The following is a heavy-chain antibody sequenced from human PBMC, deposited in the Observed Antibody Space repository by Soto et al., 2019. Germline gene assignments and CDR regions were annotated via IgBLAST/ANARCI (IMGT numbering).Heavy chain of an antibody. CDR3: ATSYGSGYRAFDF. D-gene: IGHD3-10*01. J-gene: IGHJ4*02. CDR2: VNPILSMS. V-gene: IGHV1-69*04. Sequence: QVQLVQSGAEVTRPGSSVKVSCKASGDTFNFYSINWVRQAPGLGLEWMGRVNPILSMSNYAQRFQGRVTMTADKSTSTAYMELRGLRSEDTAIYYCATSYGSGYRAFDFWGQGALVTVSS. CDR1: GDTFNFYS.